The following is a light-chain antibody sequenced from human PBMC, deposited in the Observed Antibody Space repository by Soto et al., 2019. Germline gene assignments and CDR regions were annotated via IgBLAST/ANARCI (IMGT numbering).Light chain of an antibody. CDR1: QSISSW. V-gene: IGKV1-5*01. Sequence: DIQMTQSPSTLSASVGDRVTITCRASQSISSWLAWYQQKPGKGPKSLIYAASSSQSGVPSRFSGSGFGTEFTLTISSLQPEDFATYYCQQYDSYPRTFGQGTKVEIK. J-gene: IGKJ1*01. CDR3: QQYDSYPRT. CDR2: AAS.